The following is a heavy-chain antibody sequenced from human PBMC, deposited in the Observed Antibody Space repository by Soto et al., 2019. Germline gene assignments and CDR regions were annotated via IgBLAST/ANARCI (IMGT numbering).Heavy chain of an antibody. CDR1: RFTFRNYV. D-gene: IGHD6-13*01. Sequence: QVQLVESGGGVVQPGTSLTLSCAASRFTFRNYVMHGVRQAPGKGLEWVAVISYDGSNKYYADSVKGRFTISRDNSKNTLYLQMNSLRAEDTAVYYCAKGGGYSSSWTYYYYYYGMDVWGQGTTVTVSS. J-gene: IGHJ6*02. CDR3: AKGGGYSSSWTYYYYYYGMDV. V-gene: IGHV3-30*18. CDR2: ISYDGSNK.